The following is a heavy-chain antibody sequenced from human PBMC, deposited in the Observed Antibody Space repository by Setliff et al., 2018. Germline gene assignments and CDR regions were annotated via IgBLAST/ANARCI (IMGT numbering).Heavy chain of an antibody. V-gene: IGHV4-59*12. J-gene: IGHJ4*02. Sequence: PSETLSLTCTVSGGSISSYYWSWIRQPPGKRLEWIGYIYYSGSTNYNPSLESRVTISVDTSKNQFSLKLSSVTAADTAVYYCARGRIQLWKYYFDYWGQGTLVTVSS. CDR3: ARGRIQLWKYYFDY. CDR2: IYYSGST. D-gene: IGHD5-18*01. CDR1: GGSISSYY.